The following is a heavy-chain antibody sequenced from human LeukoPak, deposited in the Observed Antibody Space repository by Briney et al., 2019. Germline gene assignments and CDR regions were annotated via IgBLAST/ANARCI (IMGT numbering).Heavy chain of an antibody. J-gene: IGHJ6*02. CDR1: GYTFTSYY. CDR3: ASGSDSGWYDWFYYYGMDV. Sequence: ASVKVSCKASGYTFTSYYMHWVRQAPGQGLEWMGIINPSGGSTSYAQKFQGRVTMTRDTSTSTVYMELSSLRSEDTAVYYCASGSDSGWYDWFYYYGMDVWGQGTTVTVSS. V-gene: IGHV1-46*01. D-gene: IGHD6-19*01. CDR2: INPSGGST.